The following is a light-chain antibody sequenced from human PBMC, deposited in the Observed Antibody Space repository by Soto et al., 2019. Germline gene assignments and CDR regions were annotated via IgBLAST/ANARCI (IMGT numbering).Light chain of an antibody. CDR1: SSDVGGYNY. J-gene: IGLJ1*01. CDR2: EVS. Sequence: QSLLSQPASGSGTPGQSLTVSCTRTSSDVGGYNYVPWYQQRPGKAPDLIIYEVSNRPSGVSDRFSVSKSGNPATLTISGLQAEDEADYFCSSYTGSSTYGFGAGSKVTLL. CDR3: SSYTGSSTYG. V-gene: IGLV2-14*01.